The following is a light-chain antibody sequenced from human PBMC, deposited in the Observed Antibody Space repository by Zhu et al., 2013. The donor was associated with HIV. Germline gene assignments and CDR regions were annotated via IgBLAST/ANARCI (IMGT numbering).Light chain of an antibody. Sequence: IQMTQSPSTLSASVGDRVTITCRASQTIDDWLAWYRQKPGKAPEVLIFDASTLKTGVPSRFNGNRSGPEFTLTISCLQSEDFATYYCQQYYSYPFTFGPGTKVDIK. J-gene: IGKJ3*01. CDR3: QQYYSYPFT. CDR2: DAS. CDR1: QTIDDW. V-gene: IGKV1-5*01.